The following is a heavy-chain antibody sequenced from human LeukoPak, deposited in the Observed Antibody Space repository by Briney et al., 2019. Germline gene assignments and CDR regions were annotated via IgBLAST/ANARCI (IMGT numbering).Heavy chain of an antibody. CDR3: ARDMYGSGSFLPESP. Sequence: KPSETRSLTCTVPGGSVTSGRYYWTWIRQPPGKGLEWLGDSHHSGSTMYNPSLKSPVTMSVDKSKNQFSLKLTSVTAADTAVYYCARDMYGSGSFLPESPWGQGTLVTVSS. V-gene: IGHV4-61*01. D-gene: IGHD3-10*01. CDR2: SHHSGST. CDR1: GGSVTSGRYY. J-gene: IGHJ5*02.